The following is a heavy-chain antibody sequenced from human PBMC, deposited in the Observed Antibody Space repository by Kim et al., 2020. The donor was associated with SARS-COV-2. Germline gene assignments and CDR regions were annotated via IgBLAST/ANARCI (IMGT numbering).Heavy chain of an antibody. CDR3: ARDWIVATIAYFDY. Sequence: GGSLRLSCAASGFTFSSYGMHWVRQAPGKGLEWVAVISYDGSNKYYADSVKGRFTISRDNSKNTLYLQMNSLRAEDTAVYYCARDWIVATIAYFDYWGQGALVTVSS. D-gene: IGHD5-12*01. CDR1: GFTFSSYG. J-gene: IGHJ4*02. V-gene: IGHV3-33*05. CDR2: ISYDGSNK.